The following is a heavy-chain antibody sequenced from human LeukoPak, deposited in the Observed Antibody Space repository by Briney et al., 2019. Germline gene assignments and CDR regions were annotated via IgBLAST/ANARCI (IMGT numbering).Heavy chain of an antibody. CDR2: INSDGSST. J-gene: IGHJ4*02. D-gene: IGHD3-3*01. V-gene: IGHV3-74*01. Sequence: GGCLRLSCAASGFTFSSYWMHWVRQAPGKGLVWVSRINSDGSSTSYADSVKGRFTISRDNAKNTLYLQMNSLRAEDTAVYYCASKTYDFWSGYYNYWGQGTLVTVSS. CDR3: ASKTYDFWSGYYNY. CDR1: GFTFSSYW.